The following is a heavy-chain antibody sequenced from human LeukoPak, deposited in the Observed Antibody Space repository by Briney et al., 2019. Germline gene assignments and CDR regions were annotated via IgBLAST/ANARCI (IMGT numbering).Heavy chain of an antibody. Sequence: SETLSLTCAVYGGSFSGYYWSWIRQPPGKGLEGIGEINHSGSTNYNPSLKSRVTISVDTSKNQFSLKLSSVTAADTAVYYCARGPNYYDSSGYLRAYYYYYYMDVWGKGTTVTVSS. V-gene: IGHV4-34*01. CDR3: ARGPNYYDSSGYLRAYYYYYYMDV. CDR2: INHSGST. J-gene: IGHJ6*03. D-gene: IGHD3-22*01. CDR1: GGSFSGYY.